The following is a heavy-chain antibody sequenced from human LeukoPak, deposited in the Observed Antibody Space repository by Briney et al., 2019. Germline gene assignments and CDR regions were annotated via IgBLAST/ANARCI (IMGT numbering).Heavy chain of an antibody. CDR3: AKSAGTSSVRGYFDS. V-gene: IGHV3-30*18. Sequence: PGGSLRLSCAASGFTFSSYGMHWVRQAPGKGLEWVAVISYDGRNKYYADSVKSRFTISRDNSKNTLYMQMNSLRAEDTAVYYCAKSAGTSSVRGYFDSWGQGTLVTVSS. CDR1: GFTFSSYG. CDR2: ISYDGRNK. D-gene: IGHD2-2*01. J-gene: IGHJ4*02.